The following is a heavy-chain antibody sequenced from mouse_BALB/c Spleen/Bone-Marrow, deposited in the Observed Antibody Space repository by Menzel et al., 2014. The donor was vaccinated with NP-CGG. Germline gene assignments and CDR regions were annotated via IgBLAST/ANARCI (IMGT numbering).Heavy chain of an antibody. CDR2: INPSTGYT. CDR1: GYTFTTYW. CDR3: ARGNYEAMDY. Sequence: VQLQQSGAELAKPGASVKMSCKASGYTFTTYWMHWVKQRPGQGLEWIGYINPSTGYTAYNQKFKDKATLTADKSSNTAYMQLSSLTSEDSAVYYCARGNYEAMDYWGQGTPVTVSS. J-gene: IGHJ4*01. V-gene: IGHV1-7*01. D-gene: IGHD2-1*01.